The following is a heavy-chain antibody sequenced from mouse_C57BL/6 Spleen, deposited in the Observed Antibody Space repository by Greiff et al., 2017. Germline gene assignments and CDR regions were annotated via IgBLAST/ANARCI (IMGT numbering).Heavy chain of an antibody. D-gene: IGHD1-1*01. V-gene: IGHV3-6*01. J-gene: IGHJ2*01. CDR3: ARAYYYGSSPHYFDY. CDR2: ISYDGSN. CDR1: GYSITSGYY. Sequence: VQLKESGPGLVKPSQSLSLTCSVTGYSITSGYYWNWIRQFPGNKLEWMGYISYDGSNNYNPSLKNRISITRDTSKNQFFLKLNSVTTEDTATYYCARAYYYGSSPHYFDYWGQGTTLTVSS.